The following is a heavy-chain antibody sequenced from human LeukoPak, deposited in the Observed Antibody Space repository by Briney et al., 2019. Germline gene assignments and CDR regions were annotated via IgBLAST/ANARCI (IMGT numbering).Heavy chain of an antibody. D-gene: IGHD3-10*01. V-gene: IGHV3-15*01. Sequence: GGSLRPPCSAPGFSFTNGWMSRGRQAPGKGVGGVGPIKDRADGGTTAYAATVKGRFTISREDSKNTVYLEMNSLKTEDTAVYFCTTATVVWGVSAYWGQGTLVTVSS. CDR1: GFSFTNGW. CDR3: TTATVVWGVSAY. J-gene: IGHJ4*02. CDR2: IKDRADGGTT.